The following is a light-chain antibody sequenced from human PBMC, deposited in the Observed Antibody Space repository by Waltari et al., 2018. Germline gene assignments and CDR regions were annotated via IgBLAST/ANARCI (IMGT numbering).Light chain of an antibody. J-gene: IGLJ3*02. CDR2: GVD. V-gene: IGLV2-8*01. CDR1: SRDVGGYNY. Sequence: QSALTPPPSASGSPGQSVTISSTGSSRDVGGYNYVSWYQQHPGKAPKLMIYGVDKRPSGVPDRFSGSKSGNTASLTVSGLQAEDEADYFCASYASTRKVFGGGTKLTVL. CDR3: ASYASTRKV.